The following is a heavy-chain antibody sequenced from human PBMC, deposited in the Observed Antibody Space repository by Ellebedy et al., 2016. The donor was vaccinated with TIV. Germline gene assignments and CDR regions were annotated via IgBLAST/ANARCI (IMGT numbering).Heavy chain of an antibody. CDR2: ISRSSTYI. Sequence: PGGSLRLSCAASGFTFSNYSMNWVRQPPGKGLEWVSSISRSSTYIYYADSVKGRFTISRDNAKNSLYLQMNSLRAEDTAVYYCARVRAVAGTSFDYWGQGTLVTVSS. CDR3: ARVRAVAGTSFDY. D-gene: IGHD6-19*01. CDR1: GFTFSNYS. V-gene: IGHV3-21*01. J-gene: IGHJ4*02.